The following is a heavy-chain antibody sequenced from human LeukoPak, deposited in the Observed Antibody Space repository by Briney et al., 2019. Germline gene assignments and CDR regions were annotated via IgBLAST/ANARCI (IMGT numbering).Heavy chain of an antibody. CDR1: GFTFSTYA. Sequence: GGCLRLSCAASGFTFSTYAMSWVRQAPGQGLEWVSAITVSGGSTYYADSVKGRFTISRDNSKNTLYLQMNSLRAEDTAVYYCAKALVGATAHAFDIWGQRTMVTVSS. CDR3: AKALVGATAHAFDI. CDR2: ITVSGGST. V-gene: IGHV3-23*01. D-gene: IGHD1-26*01. J-gene: IGHJ3*02.